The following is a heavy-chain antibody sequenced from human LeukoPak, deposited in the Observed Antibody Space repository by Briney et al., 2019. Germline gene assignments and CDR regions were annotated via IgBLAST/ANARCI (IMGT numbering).Heavy chain of an antibody. CDR3: ARDVTRVAVAVLGY. CDR1: GYTFTSYG. Sequence: GASVKVSCKASGYTFTSYGISWVRQAPGQGLEWMGWISAYNGNTNYAQKLQGRVTTTTDTSTSTAYMELRSLRSDDTAVYYCARDVTRVAVAVLGYWGQGTLVTVSS. J-gene: IGHJ4*02. D-gene: IGHD6-19*01. V-gene: IGHV1-18*04. CDR2: ISAYNGNT.